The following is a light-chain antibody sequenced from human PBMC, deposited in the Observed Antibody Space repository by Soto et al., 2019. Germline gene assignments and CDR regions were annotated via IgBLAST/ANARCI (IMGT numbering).Light chain of an antibody. V-gene: IGLV8-61*01. CDR3: VLYMGSGIWV. J-gene: IGLJ3*02. CDR2: STN. CDR1: SGSVSTNYY. Sequence: QTVVTQEPSFSVSPGGTVTLTCGLSSGSVSTNYYPSWYQQTPGQAPRTLIYSTNTRSSGVPDRFSGSILGNKAALTITGAQAEDESDYYCVLYMGSGIWVFGGGTKLTVL.